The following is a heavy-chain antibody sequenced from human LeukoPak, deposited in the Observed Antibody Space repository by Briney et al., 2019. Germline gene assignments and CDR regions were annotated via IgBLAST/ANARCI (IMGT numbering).Heavy chain of an antibody. J-gene: IGHJ4*02. V-gene: IGHV4-38-2*01. D-gene: IGHD3-22*01. CDR1: GHSISSGYY. Sequence: PSETLSLTCAVSGHSISSGYYWGWIRPPPGKGLEWIGSIYHSGSTYYNPSLKSRVTISVDTSKNQFSLKLSSVTAADTAVYYCARQSMIVVVSWDYWGQGTLVTVSS. CDR3: ARQSMIVVVSWDY. CDR2: IYHSGST.